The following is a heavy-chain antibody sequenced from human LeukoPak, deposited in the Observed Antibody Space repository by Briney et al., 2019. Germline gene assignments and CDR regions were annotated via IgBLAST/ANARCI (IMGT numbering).Heavy chain of an antibody. CDR3: ARGRWVATNQAYYFDD. V-gene: IGHV1-3*03. Sequence: ASVKVSCKASGYTFTGYYMHWVRQAPGQRLEWMGWINAGNGHTKYSQEFEGRLTITRDTSANIVYMDLSSLRSEDMAVYYCARGRWVATNQAYYFDDWGQGTLVTVSS. D-gene: IGHD5-12*01. CDR1: GYTFTGYY. J-gene: IGHJ4*02. CDR2: INAGNGHT.